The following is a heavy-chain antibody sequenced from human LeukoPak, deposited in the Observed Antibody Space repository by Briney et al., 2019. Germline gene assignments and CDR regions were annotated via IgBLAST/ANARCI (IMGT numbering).Heavy chain of an antibody. CDR3: ARKTTMVRGAFDI. Sequence: PGGSLRLSCAASGFTFSNYGMNWVRQAPGKGLEWVSYISSSSSTIYYADSVKGRFTISRDNAKNSLYLQMNSLRAEDTAVYYCARKTTMVRGAFDIWGQGTMVTVSS. CDR1: GFTFSNYG. V-gene: IGHV3-48*04. J-gene: IGHJ3*02. CDR2: ISSSSSTI. D-gene: IGHD3-10*01.